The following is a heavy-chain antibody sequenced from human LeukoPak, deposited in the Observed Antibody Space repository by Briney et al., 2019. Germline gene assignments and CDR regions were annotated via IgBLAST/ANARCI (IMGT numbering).Heavy chain of an antibody. V-gene: IGHV3-21*01. CDR2: ISSSSSYI. J-gene: IGHJ3*02. D-gene: IGHD4-17*01. CDR3: AREADLTTVTTIAFDI. Sequence: GGSLRLSCAASGFTFSSYGMHWVRQAPGKGLEWVSSISSSSSYIYYADSVKGRFTISRDNAKNSLYLQMNSLRAEDTAVYYCAREADLTTVTTIAFDIWGQGTMVTVSS. CDR1: GFTFSSYG.